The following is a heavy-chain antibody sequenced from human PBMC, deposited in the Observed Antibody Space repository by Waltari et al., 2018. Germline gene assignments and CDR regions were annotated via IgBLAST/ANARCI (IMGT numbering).Heavy chain of an antibody. CDR3: ARVPSFHYYYYMDV. CDR1: GGSISSYY. J-gene: IGHJ6*03. D-gene: IGHD3-16*01. V-gene: IGHV4-59*01. CDR2: IYYSGST. Sequence: QVQLQESGPGLVKPSETLSLTCTVSGGSISSYYWSWIRQPPGKGLEWIGYIYYSGSTDYNPPLKSRVTISVDTSKNQFSLKLSSVTAADTAVYYCARVPSFHYYYYMDVWGKGTTVTVSS.